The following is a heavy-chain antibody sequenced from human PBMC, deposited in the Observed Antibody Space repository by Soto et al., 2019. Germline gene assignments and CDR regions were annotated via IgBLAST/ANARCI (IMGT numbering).Heavy chain of an antibody. V-gene: IGHV3-33*01. CDR3: ARSGEWLRLGWFDP. CDR1: GFTFSSYG. Sequence: QVQLVESGGGAVQPGRSLRLSCAASGFTFSSYGMHWVRQAPGKGLEWVAVIWYDGSNKYYADSVKGRFTISRDNSKNTLYLQMNSLRAEDTAVYYCARSGEWLRLGWFDPWGQGTLVTVSS. D-gene: IGHD6-19*01. J-gene: IGHJ5*02. CDR2: IWYDGSNK.